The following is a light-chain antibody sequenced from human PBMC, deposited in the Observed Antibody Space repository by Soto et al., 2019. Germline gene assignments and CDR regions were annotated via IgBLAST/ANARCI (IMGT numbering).Light chain of an antibody. V-gene: IGKV3-11*01. CDR3: QQYGGSIT. J-gene: IGKJ5*01. Sequence: EIVMTQSPATLSVSPGERAILSCRASQSVTTYLAWYQQKPGQAPRLLIYDVSNRAAGIPARFSGSGSGTDFTLTISRLEPEDFAVFYCQQYGGSITFGQGTRLEIK. CDR2: DVS. CDR1: QSVTTY.